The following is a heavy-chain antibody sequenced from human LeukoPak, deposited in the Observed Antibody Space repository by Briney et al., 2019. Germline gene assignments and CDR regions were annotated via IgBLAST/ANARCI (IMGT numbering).Heavy chain of an antibody. CDR2: ISGSGGSGGRT. CDR3: AKLVQSGSYGAFDI. Sequence: GGSLRLSCEASGYTFKGYGLTWVRQAPGKGLEWVSGISGSGGSGGRTYYADSGRGRFTISRDSSEKPLYLQMNSLRAEDTAVYYCAKLVQSGSYGAFDIWGQGTMVTVSS. D-gene: IGHD1-26*01. J-gene: IGHJ3*02. CDR1: GYTFKGYG. V-gene: IGHV3-23*01.